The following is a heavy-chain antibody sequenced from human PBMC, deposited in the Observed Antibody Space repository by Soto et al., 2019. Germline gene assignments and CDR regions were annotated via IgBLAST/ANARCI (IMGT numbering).Heavy chain of an antibody. J-gene: IGHJ3*02. CDR2: ISWNSGSI. V-gene: IGHV3-9*01. CDR1: GFTFDDYA. Sequence: FLRLSCAASGFTFDDYAMHWVRQAPGKGLEWVSGISWNSGSIGYADSVKGRFTISRANSKNTLYLQMNSLRAEDTAVYYCAKVPAPNDAFDIWGQGTMVTVSS. CDR3: AKVPAPNDAFDI.